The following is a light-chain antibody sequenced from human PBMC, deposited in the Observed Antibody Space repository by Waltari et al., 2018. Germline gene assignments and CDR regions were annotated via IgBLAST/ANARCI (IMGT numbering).Light chain of an antibody. J-gene: IGLJ3*02. CDR1: ATDLGGYND. CDR2: DVS. CDR3: CSYTSSSTWV. Sequence: QSALTQPASVSGSPGPSVTISSTGTATDLGGYNDVPWYQQRPGTAPKLIIFDVSNQPSVLSDRFSGYNVGNTASLTIAGLQPEDEADYYCCSYTSSSTWVFGGGTKLTVL. V-gene: IGLV2-14*01.